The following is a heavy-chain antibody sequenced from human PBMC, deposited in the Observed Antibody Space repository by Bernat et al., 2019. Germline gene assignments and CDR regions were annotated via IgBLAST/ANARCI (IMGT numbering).Heavy chain of an antibody. CDR3: ARVAWYLDL. CDR1: GFTFSNYW. Sequence: EVQLVESGGGLVQPGGSLRLSCAASGFTFSNYWMTWVRQAPGKGLVWVANIKQDGSERYFVDSVRGRFSISRDNAKNSLYLQMDGLRAEDTALYYCARVAWYLDLWGRGTLVTVSS. CDR2: IKQDGSER. V-gene: IGHV3-7*01. J-gene: IGHJ2*01.